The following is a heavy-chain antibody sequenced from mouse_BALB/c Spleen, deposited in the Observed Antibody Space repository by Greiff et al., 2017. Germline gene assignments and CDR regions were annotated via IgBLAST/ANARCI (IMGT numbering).Heavy chain of an antibody. CDR2: ISYSGST. D-gene: IGHD3-3*01. Sequence: VQLKESGPGLVKPSQSLSLTCTVTGYSITSDYAWNWIRQFPGNKLEWMGYISYSGSTSYNPSLKSRISITRDTSKNQFFLQLNSVTTEDTATYYCARGDVGDYWGQGTTLTVSS. J-gene: IGHJ2*01. V-gene: IGHV3-2*02. CDR1: GYSITSDYA. CDR3: ARGDVGDY.